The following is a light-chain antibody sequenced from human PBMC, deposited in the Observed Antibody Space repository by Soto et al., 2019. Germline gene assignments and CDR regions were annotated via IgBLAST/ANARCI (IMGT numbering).Light chain of an antibody. CDR3: QHYNSYSEA. V-gene: IGKV1-5*01. J-gene: IGKJ1*01. Sequence: DFQMTQSPSTLSGSVGAGVTITCRASQTISSWLAWYQQKPGKAPKLLIYAASSLQSGVPSRFSGSGSGTEFTLTISSLQPDDFATYYCQHYNSYSEAFGQGTKVDIK. CDR1: QTISSW. CDR2: AAS.